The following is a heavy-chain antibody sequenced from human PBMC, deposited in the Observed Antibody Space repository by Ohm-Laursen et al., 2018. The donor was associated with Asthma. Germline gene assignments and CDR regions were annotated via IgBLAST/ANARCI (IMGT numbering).Heavy chain of an antibody. J-gene: IGHJ4*02. Sequence: ASVKVSCKSLGGTFNTYVIGWVRQAPGQGLEWMGGINSVFHTTTYPQKFQVRVTITADESTSTVYMELSGLRSEDTAVYYCARKAGSCISSTCYSLDFWGQGTLVTVSS. CDR1: GGTFNTYV. CDR2: INSVFHTT. CDR3: ARKAGSCISSTCYSLDF. D-gene: IGHD2-15*01. V-gene: IGHV1-69*13.